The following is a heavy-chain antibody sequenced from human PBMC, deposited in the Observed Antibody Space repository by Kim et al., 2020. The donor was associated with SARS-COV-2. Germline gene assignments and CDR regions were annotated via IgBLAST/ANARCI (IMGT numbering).Heavy chain of an antibody. CDR2: IVPTLERA. CDR3: ARPTYYYPSRGGAFDV. D-gene: IGHD3-22*01. Sequence: SVKVSCKASGDTLKNYALSWVRQAPGQGLEWMGRIVPTLERADYAPRFQGRLTITADTSTSTVYMALTSLTSEDTAVYYCARPTYYYPSRGGAFDVWC. CDR1: GDTLKNYA. J-gene: IGHJ3*01. V-gene: IGHV1-69*04.